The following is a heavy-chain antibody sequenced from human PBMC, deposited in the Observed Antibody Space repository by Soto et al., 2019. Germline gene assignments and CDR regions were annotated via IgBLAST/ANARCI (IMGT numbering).Heavy chain of an antibody. V-gene: IGHV2-5*02. CDR1: AFSLSTGGVG. CDR3: IQSRCGGDCLQSYASYYYYGMDV. J-gene: IGHJ6*02. Sequence: SGPTLLNPTQTLTLTCTFSAFSLSTGGVGVGWIRQPPGKALEWLALIYWDDDKRYSPSLRSRLTITKDTSKNQVVLTMTNMDPVDTATYYCIQSRCGGDCLQSYASYYYYGMDVWGQGTMVTVSS. CDR2: IYWDDDK. D-gene: IGHD2-21*02.